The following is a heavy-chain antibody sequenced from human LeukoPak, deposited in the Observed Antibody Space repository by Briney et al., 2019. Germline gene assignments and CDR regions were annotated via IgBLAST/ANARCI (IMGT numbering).Heavy chain of an antibody. D-gene: IGHD4-17*01. CDR2: ISTQSGNT. Sequence: ASVKVSCKASGYTLTSFGINWMRQAPGQGLEWMGWISTQSGNTNYAQKVQGRLTLTTDRSTNTAYMELRSLRSDDTAVYYCARGAYGDKWGQGAMVTVSS. CDR3: ARGAYGDK. V-gene: IGHV1-18*01. J-gene: IGHJ4*02. CDR1: GYTLTSFG.